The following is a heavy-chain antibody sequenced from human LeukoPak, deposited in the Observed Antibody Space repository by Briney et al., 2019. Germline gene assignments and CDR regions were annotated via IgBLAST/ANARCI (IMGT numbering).Heavy chain of an antibody. D-gene: IGHD6-19*01. J-gene: IGHJ4*02. V-gene: IGHV1-69-2*01. CDR2: VDPEDGET. Sequence: ASVKISCKVSGYTFTDYYMHWVHQAPGKGLEWMGLVDPEDGETIYAEKFQGRVTITADTSTDTAYMELSSLRSEDTAVYYCARKLSGWSPLDYWGQGTLVTVSS. CDR3: ARKLSGWSPLDY. CDR1: GYTFTDYY.